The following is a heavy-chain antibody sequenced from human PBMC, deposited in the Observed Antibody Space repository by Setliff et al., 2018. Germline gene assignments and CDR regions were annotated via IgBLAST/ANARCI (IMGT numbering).Heavy chain of an antibody. CDR2: IVPVLNTV. D-gene: IGHD1-7*01. CDR1: EGTLSSSS. V-gene: IGHV1-69*13. Sequence: GASVKVSCKTSEGTLSSSSINWVRQAPGLGLEWMGAIVPVLNTVNYAPNFQGRVTITADDSTTTVHMELSSLTSADTAVYFCAREPGTYMGNDGFDVWGQGTVVTVS. CDR3: AREPGTYMGNDGFDV. J-gene: IGHJ3*01.